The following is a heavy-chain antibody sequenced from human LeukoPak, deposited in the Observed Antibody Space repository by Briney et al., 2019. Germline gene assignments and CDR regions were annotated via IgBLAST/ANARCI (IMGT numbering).Heavy chain of an antibody. V-gene: IGHV1-18*01. D-gene: IGHD5-18*01. Sequence: ASVKVSCKASGYTFTSYGISWVRQAPRQGLEWMGWISAYNGNTNYAQKLQGIVTMTTDTSTSTAYMELRSLRSDDTAVYYCARADTAMVPFDYWGQGTLVTVSS. CDR3: ARADTAMVPFDY. CDR1: GYTFTSYG. CDR2: ISAYNGNT. J-gene: IGHJ4*02.